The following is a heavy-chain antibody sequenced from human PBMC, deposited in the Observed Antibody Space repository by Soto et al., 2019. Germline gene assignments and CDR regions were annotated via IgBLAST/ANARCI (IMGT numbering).Heavy chain of an antibody. V-gene: IGHV5-10-1*01. CDR2: IDPSDSYT. J-gene: IGHJ4*02. CDR3: ARHNFWSGYYNDY. D-gene: IGHD3-3*01. Sequence: GESLKISCKGSGYSFTGYWISWVRQMPGKGLEWMGRIDPSDSYTNYSPSFQGHVTISADKSISTAYLQWSSLKASDTAMYYCARHNFWSGYYNDYWGQGTLVTVSS. CDR1: GYSFTGYW.